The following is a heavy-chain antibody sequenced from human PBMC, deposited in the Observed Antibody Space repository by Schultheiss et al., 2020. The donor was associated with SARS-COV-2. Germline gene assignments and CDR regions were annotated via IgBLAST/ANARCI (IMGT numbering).Heavy chain of an antibody. D-gene: IGHD6-13*01. Sequence: GGSLRLSCKGSGYSFSSYWIGWVRQMPGKGLEWMGIIYPGDFDTRYSPSFQGQVTISADKSISTAYLQWSSLKASDSAMYYCARRIESHSSSWHNWFDPWGQGTLVTVSS. CDR3: ARRIESHSSSWHNWFDP. V-gene: IGHV5-51*01. CDR2: IYPGDFDT. J-gene: IGHJ5*02. CDR1: GYSFSSYW.